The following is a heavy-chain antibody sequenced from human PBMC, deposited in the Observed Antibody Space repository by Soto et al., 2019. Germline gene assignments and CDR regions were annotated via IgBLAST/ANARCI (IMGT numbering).Heavy chain of an antibody. CDR1: GYTFTSYG. Sequence: GASVKVSCKASGYTFTSYGISWVRQAPGQGLEWMGWISAYNGNTNYAQKLQGRVTMTTDTSTSTAYMELRSLRSDDTAVYYCARGNDFWSGYYRLHYYYYMDFWGKGTTVTVSS. CDR2: ISAYNGNT. J-gene: IGHJ6*03. CDR3: ARGNDFWSGYYRLHYYYYMDF. D-gene: IGHD3-3*01. V-gene: IGHV1-18*01.